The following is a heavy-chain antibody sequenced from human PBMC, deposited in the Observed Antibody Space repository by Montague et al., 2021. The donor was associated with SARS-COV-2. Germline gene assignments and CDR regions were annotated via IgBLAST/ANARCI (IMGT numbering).Heavy chain of an antibody. CDR3: ARQRRYQLPITIFGVVMADAFDI. CDR2: IYYSGST. J-gene: IGHJ3*02. Sequence: SETLSLTCTVSGGSISSYYWSWIRQLPGKGLEWIGYIYYSGSTNYNPSLKSRVTISVDTSKNQFSLKLSSVTAADTAVHYCARQRRYQLPITIFGVVMADAFDIWGQGTMVTVSS. CDR1: GGSISSYY. V-gene: IGHV4-59*08. D-gene: IGHD3-3*01.